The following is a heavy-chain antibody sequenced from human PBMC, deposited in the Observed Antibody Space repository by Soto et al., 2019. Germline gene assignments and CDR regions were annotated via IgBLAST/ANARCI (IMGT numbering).Heavy chain of an antibody. J-gene: IGHJ4*02. CDR1: GFTFNSYA. CDR3: ARVYSSSSAAFDY. Sequence: GGSLRLSCAASGFTFNSYAIHWVRQAPGKGLEWVAIISYDGSNKYYADSVKGRFTISRDNAKNTLYLQLISLRAEDTAVYYCARVYSSSSAAFDYWGQGTLVTVSS. V-gene: IGHV3-30-3*01. D-gene: IGHD6-13*01. CDR2: ISYDGSNK.